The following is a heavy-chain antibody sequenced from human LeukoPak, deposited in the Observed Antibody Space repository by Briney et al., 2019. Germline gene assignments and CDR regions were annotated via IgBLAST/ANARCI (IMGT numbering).Heavy chain of an antibody. CDR2: INPNSGGT. CDR3: ARGRGLGGVTNYYYYYMDV. V-gene: IGHV1-2*02. CDR1: GYTFTGYY. J-gene: IGHJ6*03. D-gene: IGHD3-16*01. Sequence: ASVKVSCKASGYTFTGYYMHWVRQAPGQGLEWMGWINPNSGGTNYAQKFQGRVTMTRDTSISTAYMELSRLRSDDTAVYYCARGRGLGGVTNYYYYYMDVWGKGTTVTVSS.